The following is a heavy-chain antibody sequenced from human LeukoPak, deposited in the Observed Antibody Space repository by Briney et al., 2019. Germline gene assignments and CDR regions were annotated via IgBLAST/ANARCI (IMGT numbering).Heavy chain of an antibody. CDR2: INHSGST. CDR3: ARAGLNGDVDY. J-gene: IGHJ4*02. CDR1: GGSFSGYY. V-gene: IGHV4-34*01. D-gene: IGHD4-17*01. Sequence: SETLSLTCAVYGGSFSGYYWSWIRQPPGKGLEWIGEINHSGSTNYNPSLKSRVTISVDTSKNQFSRTLSSLNAADTAVYYCARAGLNGDVDYWGQGTLVTVSS.